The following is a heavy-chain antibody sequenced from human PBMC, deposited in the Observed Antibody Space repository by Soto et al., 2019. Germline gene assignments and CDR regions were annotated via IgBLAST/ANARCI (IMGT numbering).Heavy chain of an antibody. CDR3: AKGAMYYYDSSGYSGLFFDY. CDR2: ISGSGGST. J-gene: IGHJ4*02. CDR1: GFTFSSYA. D-gene: IGHD3-22*01. Sequence: EVQLLESGGGLVQPGGSLILSCAASGFTFSSYAMSWVRQAPGKGLEWVSAISGSGGSTYYADSVKGRFTISRDNSKNTLYLQMNSLRAEDTAVYYCAKGAMYYYDSSGYSGLFFDYWGQGTLVTVSS. V-gene: IGHV3-23*01.